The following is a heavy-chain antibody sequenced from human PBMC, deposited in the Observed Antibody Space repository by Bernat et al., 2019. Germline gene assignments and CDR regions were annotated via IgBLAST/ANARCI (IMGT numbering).Heavy chain of an antibody. CDR3: AKFPCYTEYQYYFDF. CDR2: ISGSGKSP. CDR1: AFAFSRYG. D-gene: IGHD2-15*01. J-gene: IGHJ4*02. Sequence: QLVESGGGLVQPGGSLRLSCAASAFAFSRYGMSWVRQAPGKGLGWDAGISGSGKSPFYADSVKGRFTTPRDNSKNTLYLRMDSLRAEDTAIYYCAKFPCYTEYQYYFDFWGQGALVTVSS. V-gene: IGHV3-23*04.